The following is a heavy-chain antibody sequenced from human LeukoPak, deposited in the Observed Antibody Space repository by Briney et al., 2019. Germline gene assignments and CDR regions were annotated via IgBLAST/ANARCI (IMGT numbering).Heavy chain of an antibody. V-gene: IGHV3-23*01. Sequence: PGGSLRLSCAASGFTFSSYGISWVRQAPGKGLEGVSGVSGTGSNTYYLDSVKGRFTISRDNSKNTVYLQMNSLRAEDSALYYCAKWNGYADYWGRGTLVTVSS. D-gene: IGHD5-12*01. CDR1: GFTFSSYG. J-gene: IGHJ4*02. CDR2: VSGTGSNT. CDR3: AKWNGYADY.